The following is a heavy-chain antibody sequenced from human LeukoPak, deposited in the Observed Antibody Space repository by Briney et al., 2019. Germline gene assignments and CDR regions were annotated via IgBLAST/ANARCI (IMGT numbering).Heavy chain of an antibody. Sequence: ASVKVSCKASGYTFTSYGISWVRQAPGQGLEWMGWISAYNGNTNYAQKLQGRVTMTTDTSTSTAYMELSSLRSEDTAVYYCARDYYDSSGYPNPRFDYWGQGTLVTVSS. J-gene: IGHJ4*02. CDR1: GYTFTSYG. D-gene: IGHD3-22*01. V-gene: IGHV1-18*01. CDR3: ARDYYDSSGYPNPRFDY. CDR2: ISAYNGNT.